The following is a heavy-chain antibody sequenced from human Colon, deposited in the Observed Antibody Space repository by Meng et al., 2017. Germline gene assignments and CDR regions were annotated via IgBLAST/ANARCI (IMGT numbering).Heavy chain of an antibody. CDR2: IKMCTAEP. CDR3: ARHNGSSDFDY. D-gene: IGHD2-15*01. J-gene: IGHJ4*02. V-gene: IGHV7-4-1*02. CDR1: GYSFRPYA. Sequence: QLQLVQTGPELNKPGASVMMSCKASGYSFRPYAINWLRHIPGQGLQWMGGIKMCTAEPSYVEGFTGRFVFSLDISVSTAYLEISNLKTEDTALYFCARHNGSSDFDYWGQGTLVTVSS.